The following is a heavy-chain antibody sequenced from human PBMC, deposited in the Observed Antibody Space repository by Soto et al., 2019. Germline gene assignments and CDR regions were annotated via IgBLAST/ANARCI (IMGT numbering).Heavy chain of an antibody. D-gene: IGHD2-2*01. J-gene: IGHJ6*02. Sequence: GASVKVSCKASGGTFSSYAISWVRQAPGQGLEWMGGIIPIFGTANYAQKFQGRVTITADESTSTAYMELSSLRSEDTAVYYYARQATYQLLLYGMDVWGQGTTVTVSS. CDR3: ARQATYQLLLYGMDV. CDR1: GGTFSSYA. CDR2: IIPIFGTA. V-gene: IGHV1-69*13.